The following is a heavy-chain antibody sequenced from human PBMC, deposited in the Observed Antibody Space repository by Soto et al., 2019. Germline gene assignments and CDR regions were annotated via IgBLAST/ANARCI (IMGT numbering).Heavy chain of an antibody. Sequence: GASVKVSCKASGYTFTSYGISWVRQAPGQGLEWMGWISAYNGNTNYAQKLQGRVTMTTDTSTSTAYMELRSLRSDDTAVYYCARDRATYFDYGAYYCYYMDVWGKGTTVTVSS. V-gene: IGHV1-18*01. CDR1: GYTFTSYG. D-gene: IGHD4-17*01. CDR3: ARDRATYFDYGAYYCYYMDV. J-gene: IGHJ6*03. CDR2: ISAYNGNT.